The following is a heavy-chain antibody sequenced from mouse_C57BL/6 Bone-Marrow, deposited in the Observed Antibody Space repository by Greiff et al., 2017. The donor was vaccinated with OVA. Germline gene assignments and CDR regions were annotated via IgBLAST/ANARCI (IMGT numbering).Heavy chain of an antibody. Sequence: EVQLQQSGPELVKPGASVKISCKASGYTFTDYYMNWVKQSHGESLEWIGDINPNNGGTSYNQKFKGKATLTVDKSSSTAYMELRSLTSEDSAVYYCAGRVLYYAMDYWGQGTSVTVSS. V-gene: IGHV1-26*01. CDR3: AGRVLYYAMDY. J-gene: IGHJ4*01. CDR2: INPNNGGT. CDR1: GYTFTDYY. D-gene: IGHD2-14*01.